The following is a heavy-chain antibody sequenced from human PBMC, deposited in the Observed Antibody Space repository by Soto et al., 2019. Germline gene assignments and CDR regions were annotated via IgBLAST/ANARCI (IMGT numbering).Heavy chain of an antibody. V-gene: IGHV4-39*01. CDR1: GSSISSSSYY. J-gene: IGHJ4*02. Sequence: SQTLSLTCTVSGSSISSSSYYWGWIRQPPGKGLECIGNIYYSGSTYYNPSLKSRVTISVDTSKNQFSLKLSSVTAADTAVYYCMLGSGWKDFDYGGQGTLVTLS. CDR2: IYYSGST. CDR3: MLGSGWKDFDY. D-gene: IGHD3-22*01.